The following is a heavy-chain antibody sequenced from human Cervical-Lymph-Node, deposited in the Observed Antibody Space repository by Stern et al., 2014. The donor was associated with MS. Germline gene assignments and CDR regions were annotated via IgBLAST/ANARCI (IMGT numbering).Heavy chain of an antibody. CDR1: GFTFSSYG. Sequence: VQLVESGGGVVQPGRSLRLSCAASGFTFSSYGMHLVRQAPRKGLEWGAVIWYDGSNKYYADSVKVRFTISRDNSKNTLYLQMNSLRAEDTAVYYCARDGPDSSGYYWFWDYWGQGTLVTVSS. CDR2: IWYDGSNK. CDR3: ARDGPDSSGYYWFWDY. D-gene: IGHD3-22*01. V-gene: IGHV3-33*01. J-gene: IGHJ4*02.